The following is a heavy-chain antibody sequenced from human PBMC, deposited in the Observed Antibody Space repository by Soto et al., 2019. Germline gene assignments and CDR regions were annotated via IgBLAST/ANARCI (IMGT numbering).Heavy chain of an antibody. V-gene: IGHV3-9*01. Sequence: GGSLRLSCAASGFTFDDYAMHWVRQAPGKGLEWVSGISWNSGSIGYADSVKGRFTISRDNAKNSLYLQMNSLRAEDTALYYCAKANIQLLGLGSRFDPWGQGTLVTVSS. CDR1: GFTFDDYA. J-gene: IGHJ5*02. CDR2: ISWNSGSI. CDR3: AKANIQLLGLGSRFDP. D-gene: IGHD2-2*01.